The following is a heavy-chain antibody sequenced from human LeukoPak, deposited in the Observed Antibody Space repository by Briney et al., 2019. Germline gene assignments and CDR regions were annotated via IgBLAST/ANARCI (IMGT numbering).Heavy chain of an antibody. CDR3: ARDYYDSSGYHDAFDI. D-gene: IGHD3-22*01. V-gene: IGHV3-7*01. CDR2: INQDGSEK. J-gene: IGHJ3*02. Sequence: GGSLRLSCVASGFTFVSHWMTWVRQAPGKGLEWVANINQDGSEKYYVDSVKGRFTISRDNGKNSLYLKMNSLRAEDAAVYYCARDYYDSSGYHDAFDIWGQGTMVTVSS. CDR1: GFTFVSHW.